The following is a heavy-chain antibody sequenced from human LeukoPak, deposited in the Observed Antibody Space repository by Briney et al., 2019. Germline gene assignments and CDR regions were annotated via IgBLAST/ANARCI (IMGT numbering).Heavy chain of an antibody. Sequence: PSETLSLTCTVSGGSNSSGDYYWSWILQPPGKGLEWIGYIYYSGSTYYNPSLKSRVTISVDTSKNQFSLKLSSVTAADTAVYYCARDGEYSYGGFDPWGQGTLVTVSS. CDR2: IYYSGST. CDR1: GGSNSSGDYY. V-gene: IGHV4-30-4*01. CDR3: ARDGEYSYGGFDP. J-gene: IGHJ5*02. D-gene: IGHD5-18*01.